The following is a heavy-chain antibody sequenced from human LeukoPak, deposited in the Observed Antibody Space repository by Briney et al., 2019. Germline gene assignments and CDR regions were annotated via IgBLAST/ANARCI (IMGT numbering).Heavy chain of an antibody. CDR1: GFTFSNYD. D-gene: IGHD3-9*01. CDR3: ARDLNREDFDY. CDR2: VWYDGSDK. Sequence: QTGESLRLSCEASGFTFSNYDMHWVRQAPGKGLEWLAIVWYDGSDKYYADSVKGRFTVSRDNSKSTLYLQMNSLRADDTAVYYCARDLNREDFDYWGQGTLVAVSS. V-gene: IGHV3-33*01. J-gene: IGHJ4*02.